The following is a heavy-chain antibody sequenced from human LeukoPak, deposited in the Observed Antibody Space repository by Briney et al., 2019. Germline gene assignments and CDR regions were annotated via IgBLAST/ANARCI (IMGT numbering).Heavy chain of an antibody. CDR3: ARAQASGYSSSWGGNYFDY. D-gene: IGHD6-13*01. V-gene: IGHV1-18*01. J-gene: IGHJ4*02. Sequence: ASVKVSCKASGYTFTSYGINWVRQAPGQGLEWMRWISTYNGNTNYAQKLQGRVTMTTDTSTSTAYMELRSLRSEDTAVYYCARAQASGYSSSWGGNYFDYWGQGTLVTVSS. CDR2: ISTYNGNT. CDR1: GYTFTSYG.